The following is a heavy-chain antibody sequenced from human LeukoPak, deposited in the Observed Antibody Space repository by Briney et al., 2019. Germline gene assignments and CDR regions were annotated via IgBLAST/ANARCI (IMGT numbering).Heavy chain of an antibody. CDR3: AELGITMIGGV. V-gene: IGHV3-74*01. Sequence: GGSLRLSCAASGFTFSNYWMHWVRQAPGKGLVWVSRINTAGSSTSYVDSVKGRFTIPRDNAKNSLYLQMNSLRAEDTAVYYCAELGITMIGGVWGKGTTVTISS. CDR1: GFTFSNYW. J-gene: IGHJ6*04. CDR2: INTAGSST. D-gene: IGHD3-10*02.